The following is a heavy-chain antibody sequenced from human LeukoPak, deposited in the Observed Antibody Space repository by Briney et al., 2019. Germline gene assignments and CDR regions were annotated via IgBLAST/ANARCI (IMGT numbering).Heavy chain of an antibody. CDR3: ARDSGSYGPVFDY. CDR1: GGTFSSYA. Sequence: SVKVSCKASGGTFSSYAISWVRQAPGQGLEWMGRIIPILGIANYAQKSQGRVTITADKSTSTAYMELSSLRSEDTAVYYCARDSGSYGPVFDYWGQGTLVTVSS. D-gene: IGHD1-26*01. J-gene: IGHJ4*02. CDR2: IIPILGIA. V-gene: IGHV1-69*04.